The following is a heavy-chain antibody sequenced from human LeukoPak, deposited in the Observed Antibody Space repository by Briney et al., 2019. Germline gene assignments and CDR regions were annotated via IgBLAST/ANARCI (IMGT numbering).Heavy chain of an antibody. V-gene: IGHV4-4*02. J-gene: IGHJ4*02. Sequence: PSETLSLTCAVSGGSISSSNWWSWVRQPPGKGLEWIGEIYHSGSTNYNPSLKSRVTISVDKSKNQFSLKLSSVTAADTAVYYCARHRRGNSYYYDSSGYYFFDYWGQGTLVTVSS. CDR2: IYHSGST. CDR3: ARHRRGNSYYYDSSGYYFFDY. D-gene: IGHD3-22*01. CDR1: GGSISSSNW.